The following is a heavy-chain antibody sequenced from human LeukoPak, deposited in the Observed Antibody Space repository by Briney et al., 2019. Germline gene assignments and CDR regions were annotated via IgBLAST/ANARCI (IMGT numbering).Heavy chain of an antibody. J-gene: IGHJ2*01. V-gene: IGHV4-39*01. CDR1: GFSISSSNSY. CDR3: ARQYSNIWGDYHRGELYWYFDL. CDR2: IYYSGNT. Sequence: SETLSLTCTVSGFSISSSNSYWGWIRQPPGKGLELIGSIYYSGNTYYNASLKTQVSISIDTSKNQFSLRLTSVNPADSSVYYCARQYSNIWGDYHRGELYWYFDLWGRGTLVTVSS. D-gene: IGHD3-3*01.